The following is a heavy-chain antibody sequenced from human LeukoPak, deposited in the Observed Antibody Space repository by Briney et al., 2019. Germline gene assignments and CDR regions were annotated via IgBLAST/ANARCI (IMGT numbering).Heavy chain of an antibody. V-gene: IGHV1-46*01. CDR3: ARGGLAGIYYYYYMDV. CDR1: GYTFTSYY. J-gene: IGHJ6*03. D-gene: IGHD2-15*01. Sequence: GASVKVSCKASGYTFTSYYMHWVRQAPGQGLEWMGIINPSGGSTSYAQKFQGRVTMTRDMSTSTAYMELSRLRSDDTAVYYCARGGLAGIYYYYYMDVWGKGTTVTVSS. CDR2: INPSGGST.